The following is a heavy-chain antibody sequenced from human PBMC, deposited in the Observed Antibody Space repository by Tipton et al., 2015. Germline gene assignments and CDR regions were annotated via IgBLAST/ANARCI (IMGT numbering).Heavy chain of an antibody. CDR2: IQYSGGT. Sequence: LRLSCSVSSDSISKYYWSWIRQPPGKELQWIGYIQYSGGTNYNPSLESRVSMSVDTSRTQFSLEMRSVTATDTAVYYCARARGRHGGLFDSWGQGILVTVSS. CDR3: ARARGRHGGLFDS. V-gene: IGHV4-59*01. D-gene: IGHD4-23*01. CDR1: SDSISKYY. J-gene: IGHJ4*02.